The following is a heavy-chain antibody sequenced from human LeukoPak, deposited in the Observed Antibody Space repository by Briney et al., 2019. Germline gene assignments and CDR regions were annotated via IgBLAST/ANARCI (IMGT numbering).Heavy chain of an antibody. J-gene: IGHJ4*02. D-gene: IGHD3-22*01. V-gene: IGHV3-43*01. Sequence: PGGSLRLSCAASGFTFDDYTMHWVRQAPGKGLEWVSLISWDGVSTYYVDSVKGRFTISRDNSKNSLYLQMNSLRTEDTALYYCAKDDGSGYYRGYYFDYWGQGTLVTVSS. CDR2: ISWDGVST. CDR1: GFTFDDYT. CDR3: AKDDGSGYYRGYYFDY.